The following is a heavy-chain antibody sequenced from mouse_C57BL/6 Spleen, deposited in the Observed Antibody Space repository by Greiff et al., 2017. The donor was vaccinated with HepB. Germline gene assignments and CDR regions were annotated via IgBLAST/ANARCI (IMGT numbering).Heavy chain of an antibody. CDR3: ARSSMITTGYYFDY. Sequence: LQESGPELVKPGASVKISCKASGYAFSSSWMNWVKQRPGKGLEWIGRIYPGDGDTNYNGKFKGKATLTADKSSSTAYMQLSSLTSEDSAVYFCARSSMITTGYYFDYWGQGTTLTVSS. CDR1: GYAFSSSW. CDR2: IYPGDGDT. J-gene: IGHJ2*01. D-gene: IGHD2-4*01. V-gene: IGHV1-82*01.